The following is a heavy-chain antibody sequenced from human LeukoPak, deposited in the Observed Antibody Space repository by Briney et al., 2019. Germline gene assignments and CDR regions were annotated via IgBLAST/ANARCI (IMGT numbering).Heavy chain of an antibody. CDR2: ISAYNGNI. D-gene: IGHD3-3*01. V-gene: IGHV1-18*01. CDR3: ARDLKITILGVLPWDYFDY. J-gene: IGHJ4*02. Sequence: ASVKVSCKASGYTFTNYGLSWVRQAPGQGLEWEGWISAYNGNIKYAQKFQGRVTMTTDTSTRTAYMELRSLTADDTALYYCARDLKITILGVLPWDYFDYWGQGTLVTVSS. CDR1: GYTFTNYG.